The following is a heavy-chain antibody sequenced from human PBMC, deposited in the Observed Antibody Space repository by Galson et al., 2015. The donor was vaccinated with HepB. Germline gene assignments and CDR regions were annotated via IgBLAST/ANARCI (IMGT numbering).Heavy chain of an antibody. V-gene: IGHV1-2*02. Sequence: SVKVSCKASGYTFTGYYMHWVRQAPGQGLEWMGWINPNSGGTNYAQKFQGRVTMTRDTSISTAYMELSRLRSDDTAVYYCATRFASMIVVPGDHQGGDYWGQGTLVTVSS. CDR1: GYTFTGYY. D-gene: IGHD3-22*01. J-gene: IGHJ4*02. CDR2: INPNSGGT. CDR3: ATRFASMIVVPGDHQGGDY.